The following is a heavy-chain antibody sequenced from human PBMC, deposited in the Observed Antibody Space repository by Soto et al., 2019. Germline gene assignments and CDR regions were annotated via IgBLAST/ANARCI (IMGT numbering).Heavy chain of an antibody. J-gene: IGHJ4*02. CDR2: IYYSGST. D-gene: IGHD3-10*01. Sequence: SETLSLTCTVSGGSISSGGYYWSWIRQHPGKGLEWIGYIYYSGSTYYNSSLKSRVTISVDTSKNQFSLKLSSVTAADTAVYYCARVRHPRSGRERKYYFDYWGQGTLVTVSS. V-gene: IGHV4-31*03. CDR1: GGSISSGGYY. CDR3: ARVRHPRSGRERKYYFDY.